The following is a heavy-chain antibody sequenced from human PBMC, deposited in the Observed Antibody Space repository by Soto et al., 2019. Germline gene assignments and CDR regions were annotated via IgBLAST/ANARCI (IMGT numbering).Heavy chain of an antibody. J-gene: IGHJ4*02. CDR1: GGSISNYY. CDR3: ARGGQDFWSGPFDY. CDR2: IDTSGST. V-gene: IGHV4-4*07. Sequence: SETLSLTCTVSGGSISNYYCNWIRRPAGKGLEWIGRIDTSGSTNYNPSLKSRVTMSVDTSKQEFSLKLSSVTAADTALYYCARGGQDFWSGPFDYWGREALVTVSS. D-gene: IGHD3-3*01.